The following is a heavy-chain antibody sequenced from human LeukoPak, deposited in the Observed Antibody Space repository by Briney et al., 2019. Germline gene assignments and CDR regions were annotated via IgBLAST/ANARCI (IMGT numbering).Heavy chain of an antibody. Sequence: SETLSLTCTVSGGSISSYYWSWIRQPPGKGLEWIGYIYYSGSTNYNPSLKSRVTISVDTSKNQFSLKLSSVTAADTAVYYCARGFDSGSPYYFDYWGQGTLVTVSS. CDR3: ARGFDSGSPYYFDY. J-gene: IGHJ4*02. D-gene: IGHD1-26*01. CDR2: IYYSGST. V-gene: IGHV4-59*01. CDR1: GGSISSYY.